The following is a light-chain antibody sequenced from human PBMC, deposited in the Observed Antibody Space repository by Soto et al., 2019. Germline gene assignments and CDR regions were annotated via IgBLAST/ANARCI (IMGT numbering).Light chain of an antibody. J-gene: IGLJ2*01. Sequence: QSALTQPPSVSGSPGQSITISSRGSSADIGSHNRVSWYHQPPDTAPKLIIYDVSDRPSGVPYRFSGSKSANTASLSISGLQPEDEGVYYCSSSSSNSASVLFGGGTKLTVL. CDR3: SSSSSNSASVL. V-gene: IGLV2-18*02. CDR2: DVS. CDR1: SADIGSHNR.